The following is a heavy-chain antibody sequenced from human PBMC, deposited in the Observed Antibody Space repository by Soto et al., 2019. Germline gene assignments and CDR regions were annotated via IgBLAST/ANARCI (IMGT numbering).Heavy chain of an antibody. D-gene: IGHD6-13*01. CDR2: TYYRSKWYN. CDR3: ARHPSSSWDHDQNCFDP. V-gene: IGHV6-1*01. J-gene: IGHJ5*02. Sequence: LSQTLSLTCAISGDSVSRNSAAWNWIRQSPSRGLEWLGRTYYRSKWYNDYAVSVKSRITINPDTSKNQFSLQLNSVTPEDTAVYYCARHPSSSWDHDQNCFDPWGQGTLVTVSS. CDR1: GDSVSRNSAA.